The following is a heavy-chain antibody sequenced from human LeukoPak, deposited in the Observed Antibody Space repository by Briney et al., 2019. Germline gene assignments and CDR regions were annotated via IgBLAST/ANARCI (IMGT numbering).Heavy chain of an antibody. D-gene: IGHD3-22*01. CDR1: GYTFTSYY. J-gene: IGHJ4*02. CDR2: INPSGGST. CDR3: ARELAGDYYDSSGYYPFDN. V-gene: IGHV1-46*01. Sequence: ASVKVSCKASGYTFTSYYMHWVRQAPGQGLEWMGIINPSGGSTSYAQKFQGRVTMTRDTSTSTVYMELSSLRSEDTAVYYCARELAGDYYDSSGYYPFDNWGQGTLVTVSS.